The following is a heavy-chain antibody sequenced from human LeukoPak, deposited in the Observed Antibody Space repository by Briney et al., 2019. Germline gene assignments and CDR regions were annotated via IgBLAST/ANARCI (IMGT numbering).Heavy chain of an antibody. CDR3: ARRGGSSWYGITGTTGGDWFDP. CDR2: ISSSGSTI. CDR1: GFTFSSYE. Sequence: AGGSLRLSCAASGFTFSSYEMNWVRQAPGKGLEWVSYISSSGSTIYYADSVKGRFTISRDNAKNSLYLQMNSLRAEDTAVYYCARRGGSSWYGITGTTGGDWFDPWGQGTLVTVSS. V-gene: IGHV3-48*03. D-gene: IGHD1-20*01. J-gene: IGHJ5*02.